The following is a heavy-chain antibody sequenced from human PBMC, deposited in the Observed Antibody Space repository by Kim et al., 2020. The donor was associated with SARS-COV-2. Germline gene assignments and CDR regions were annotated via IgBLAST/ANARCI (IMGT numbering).Heavy chain of an antibody. D-gene: IGHD3-3*01. CDR3: ARITKPYYDFWSGTLDY. V-gene: IGHV2-5*01. CDR1: GFSLSTSGVG. CDR2: IYWNDDK. Sequence: SGPTLVKPTQTLTLTCTFSGFSLSTSGVGVGWIRQPPGKALEWLALIYWNDDKRYSPSLKSRLTITKDTSKNQVVLTMTNMDPVDTATYYCARITKPYYDFWSGTLDYWGQGTLVTVSS. J-gene: IGHJ4*02.